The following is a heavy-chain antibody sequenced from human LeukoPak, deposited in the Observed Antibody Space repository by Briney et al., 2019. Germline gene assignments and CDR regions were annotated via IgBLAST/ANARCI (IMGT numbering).Heavy chain of an antibody. V-gene: IGHV3-11*04. CDR2: ISSSGSTI. CDR3: AKERFIFGGWYELIDY. D-gene: IGHD6-19*01. J-gene: IGHJ4*02. CDR1: GFTFSDYY. Sequence: KPGGSLRLSCAASGFTFSDYYMSWIRQAPGKGLEWVSYISSSGSTIYYADSVKGRFTISRDNAKNSLYLQMNSLRAEDTAVYYCAKERFIFGGWYELIDYWGQGTLVTVSS.